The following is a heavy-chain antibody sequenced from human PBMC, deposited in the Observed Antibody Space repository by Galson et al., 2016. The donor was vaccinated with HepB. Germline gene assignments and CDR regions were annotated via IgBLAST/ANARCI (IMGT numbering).Heavy chain of an antibody. CDR2: IRSKVNNYAT. Sequence: SLRLSCAASGFISSGSAMHWVRQTSGKGLEWVGRIRSKVNNYATAYGASVKGRFTISRDDSENMAYLQMNSLKTEDTAVYYCARKGFAVAGYYFDYWGRGTLVTVSS. D-gene: IGHD6-19*01. V-gene: IGHV3-73*01. CDR3: ARKGFAVAGYYFDY. J-gene: IGHJ4*02. CDR1: GFISSGSA.